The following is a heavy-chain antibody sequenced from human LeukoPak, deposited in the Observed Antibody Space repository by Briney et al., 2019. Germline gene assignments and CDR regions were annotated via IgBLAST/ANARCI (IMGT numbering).Heavy chain of an antibody. CDR3: ARGNTSAWYPFDY. Sequence: PGGSLRLSCAASGFTFSDHYMDWVRQAPGKGLEWVGRTRKKVNSYTTEYAASVKGRFTISRDDSKNSLYLQMNSLITEDTAVYYCARGNTSAWYPFDYWGQGTLVTVSS. CDR1: GFTFSDHY. V-gene: IGHV3-72*01. D-gene: IGHD6-19*01. J-gene: IGHJ4*02. CDR2: TRKKVNSYTT.